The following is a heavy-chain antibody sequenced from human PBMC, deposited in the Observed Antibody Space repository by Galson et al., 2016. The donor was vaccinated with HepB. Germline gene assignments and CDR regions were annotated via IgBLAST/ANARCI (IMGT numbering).Heavy chain of an antibody. CDR3: ARGTKRFCSGSNCYPLDH. J-gene: IGHJ4*02. CDR1: GFTFSTYA. D-gene: IGHD2-15*01. CDR2: ITASGDKP. V-gene: IGHV3-23*01. Sequence: SLRLSCAAAGFTFSTYAMTWVRQAPGKGLEWVSVITASGDKPHPANSVQGRVIMSRDNSKNPVYLQMNNLRDEDTAIYFCARGTKRFCSGSNCYPLDHWGQGTLVTVSS.